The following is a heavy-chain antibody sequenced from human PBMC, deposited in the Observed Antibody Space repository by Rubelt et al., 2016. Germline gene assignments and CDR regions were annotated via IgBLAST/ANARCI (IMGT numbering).Heavy chain of an antibody. CDR1: GYNFNNYW. V-gene: IGHV5-51*03. CDR2: INPRDSDA. CDR3: ARPWRGQWLPDD. D-gene: IGHD6-19*01. J-gene: IGHJ4*02. Sequence: EVQLLQSGAEVKKPGESLKISCQTSGYNFNNYWIGWVRQMPGEGLEWMGIINPRDSDARYRPSFQGQVTISADKSTTTAYLQWGSRKASDSAMYYCARPWRGQWLPDDWGQGTLVTVSS.